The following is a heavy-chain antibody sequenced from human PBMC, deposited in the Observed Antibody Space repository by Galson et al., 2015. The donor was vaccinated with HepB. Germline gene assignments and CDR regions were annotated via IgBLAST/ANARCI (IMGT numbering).Heavy chain of an antibody. V-gene: IGHV4-39*01. D-gene: IGHD4-11*01. CDR2: IYYSGST. J-gene: IGHJ3*02. CDR3: AERSTTLNGFDN. CDR1: GGSITSRIYY. Sequence: LSLTCTVSGGSITSRIYYWGWIRQPPGKGLEWIGSIYYSGSTYYNPSLKGRATISADTSKNQFSLKVNSVTAADTAVYYCAERSTTLNGFDNWGQGTMVTVSS.